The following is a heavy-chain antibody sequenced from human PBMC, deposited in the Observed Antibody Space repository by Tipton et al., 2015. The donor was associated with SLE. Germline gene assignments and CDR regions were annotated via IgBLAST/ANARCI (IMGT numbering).Heavy chain of an antibody. CDR1: GYTFPSYG. Sequence: QSGAEVKKPGTSVKVSCKASGYTFPSYGITWVRQAPGQGLEWMGWISPYYGNTNYAQKFQGRVTMTTDTSTTTAYMDLRSLRSDDTAVYYCARAGFRDDAFDIWGHGTLVTVSS. CDR3: ARAGFRDDAFDI. J-gene: IGHJ3*02. D-gene: IGHD3-10*01. V-gene: IGHV1-18*01. CDR2: ISPYYGNT.